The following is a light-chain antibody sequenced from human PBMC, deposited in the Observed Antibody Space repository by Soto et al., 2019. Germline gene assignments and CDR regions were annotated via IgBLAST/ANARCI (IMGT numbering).Light chain of an antibody. V-gene: IGKV3-15*01. CDR3: LQYHNLWA. J-gene: IGKJ1*01. CDR1: QNIYSN. Sequence: EIVMTQSPATLSVSPGERATLSCRASQNIYSNVAWYQQRPGQAPRLLIYRASTRATGIPARFSGSGSGKEFTLTISSVQSEDCTAYSCLQYHNLWAFGQGNKVEIK. CDR2: RAS.